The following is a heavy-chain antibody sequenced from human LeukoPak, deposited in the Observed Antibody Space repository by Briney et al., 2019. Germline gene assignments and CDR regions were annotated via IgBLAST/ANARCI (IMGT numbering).Heavy chain of an antibody. CDR3: ARSRSGYITDPFFDQ. D-gene: IGHD5-12*01. CDR2: INSGYSV. J-gene: IGHJ4*02. CDR1: GFGFSSYE. V-gene: IGHV3-48*03. Sequence: PGGSLRLSCVVSGFGFSSYEMNWVRRTPGKRLEWVAYINSGYSVHYADSVKGRFTISRDNARDSLFLQMNSLRAEDTAVYYCARSRSGYITDPFFDQWGQGTLVTVSS.